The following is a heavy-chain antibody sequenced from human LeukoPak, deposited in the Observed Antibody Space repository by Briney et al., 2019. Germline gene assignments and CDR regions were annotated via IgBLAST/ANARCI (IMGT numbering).Heavy chain of an antibody. V-gene: IGHV3-74*01. CDR1: GFTFSNYW. D-gene: IGHD4-17*01. CDR2: INSDGSST. J-gene: IGHJ4*02. Sequence: GGSLRLSCAASGFTFSNYWMHWVRQAPGKGLVWVSRINSDGSSTTSADSVKGRFTISRDNAKNTLYLQMNSLRAEDAAVYYCAKGGATVIDYWGQGTLVTVSS. CDR3: AKGGATVIDY.